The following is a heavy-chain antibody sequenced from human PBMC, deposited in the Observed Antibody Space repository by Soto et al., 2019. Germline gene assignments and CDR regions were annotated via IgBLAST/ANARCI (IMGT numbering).Heavy chain of an antibody. CDR3: AREASYYDFWSGYAI. V-gene: IGHV3-48*02. CDR1: GFTFSSYS. Sequence: GGSLRLSCAASGFTFSSYSMNWVRQAPGKGLEWVSYISSSSSTKYYADSVKGRFTISRDNAKNSLYLQMNSLRDEDTAVYYCAREASYYDFWSGYAIWGQGTMVTVSS. D-gene: IGHD3-3*01. CDR2: ISSSSSTK. J-gene: IGHJ3*02.